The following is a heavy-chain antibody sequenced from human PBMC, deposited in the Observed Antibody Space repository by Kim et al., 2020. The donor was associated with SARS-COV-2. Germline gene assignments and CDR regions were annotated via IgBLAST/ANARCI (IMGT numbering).Heavy chain of an antibody. Sequence: GESLKISCKGSGYRFSSYWISWVRQMPGKGLEWMGRIDPSDTYTNYSPSFQGHVTISADKSITTAYLQWSSLKASDTAMYYCARHLDGGTTATDYWGQGTLVTVSS. CDR2: IDPSDTYT. D-gene: IGHD1-1*01. V-gene: IGHV5-10-1*01. J-gene: IGHJ4*02. CDR1: GYRFSSYW. CDR3: ARHLDGGTTATDY.